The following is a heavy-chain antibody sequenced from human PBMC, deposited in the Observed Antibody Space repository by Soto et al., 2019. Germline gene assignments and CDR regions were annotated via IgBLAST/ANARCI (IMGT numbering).Heavy chain of an antibody. CDR2: ISYDGSNK. Sequence: XXPLRHTCAASGFTFSSYAMHWVPKAPGKGLVWLAVISYDGSNKYYADSGRGRFTISRDNSKNTLYLQMNSLRAEETAVYYCAREEVDTATFYYYGMAVWGQGTTVTVSS. CDR3: AREEVDTATFYYYGMAV. V-gene: IGHV3-30-3*01. CDR1: GFTFSSYA. D-gene: IGHD5-18*01. J-gene: IGHJ6*02.